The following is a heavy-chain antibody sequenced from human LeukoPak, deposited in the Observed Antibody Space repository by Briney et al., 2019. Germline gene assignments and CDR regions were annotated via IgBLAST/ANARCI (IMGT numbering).Heavy chain of an antibody. J-gene: IGHJ5*02. CDR1: GGTFSSYA. D-gene: IGHD3-10*01. CDR2: IIPILGIA. CDR3: AGSWGVIPNWFDR. Sequence: SVKVSCKASGGTFSSYAISWVRQAPGQGLEWMGRIIPILGIANYAQKFQGRVTITADKSTSTAYMELSSLRSEDTAVYYCAGSWGVIPNWFDRWGQGTLVTVSS. V-gene: IGHV1-69*04.